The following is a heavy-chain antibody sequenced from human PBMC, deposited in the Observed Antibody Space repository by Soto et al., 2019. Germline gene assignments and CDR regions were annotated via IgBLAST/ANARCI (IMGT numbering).Heavy chain of an antibody. CDR2: ISYHGNDK. CDR3: AKGLLNNTVATCCS. J-gene: IGHJ5*02. V-gene: IGHV3-30*18. CDR1: GFTFSSYG. Sequence: ESGGGVVQPGRSLRLSCAASGFTFSSYGMHWVRQAPGKGLEWVAVISYHGNDKYYADSVKGRFTISRDNFKSTLYLQMSSLRAEDTALYFFAKGLLNNTVATCCSWGQGTLVTVSS. D-gene: IGHD2-15*01.